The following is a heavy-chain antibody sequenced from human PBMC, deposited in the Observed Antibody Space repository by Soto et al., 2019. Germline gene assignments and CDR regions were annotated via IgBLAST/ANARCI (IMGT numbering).Heavy chain of an antibody. CDR1: GFPISSHDSC. D-gene: IGHD7-27*01. CDR3: ARGPSGDKVDY. Sequence: SETLSLTCPVSGFPISSHDSCWSWIRQSPGRGLEWIGHIYDGGSTYSNPSLRSRVSISVDTSKTQFSLDLSSVTDADTAVYYCARGPSGDKVDYWGQGALVTVSS. CDR2: IYDGGST. V-gene: IGHV4-30-4*01. J-gene: IGHJ4*02.